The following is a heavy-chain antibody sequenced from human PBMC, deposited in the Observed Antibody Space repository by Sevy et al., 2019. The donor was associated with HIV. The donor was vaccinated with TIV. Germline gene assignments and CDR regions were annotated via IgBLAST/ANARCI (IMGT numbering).Heavy chain of an antibody. CDR2: ISGSGGGT. V-gene: IGHV3-23*01. CDR3: AKALENDTYSGTYSPFDN. J-gene: IGHJ4*02. Sequence: PGGSLRLSCAASGFTFSSYAMSWVRQAPRRGLEWVSSISGSGGGTYFADSVKGRFTISRDNSKNTVYLQMNTLRAGDTAVYYCAKALENDTYSGTYSPFDNWGLGTLVTVSS. CDR1: GFTFSSYA. D-gene: IGHD1-26*01.